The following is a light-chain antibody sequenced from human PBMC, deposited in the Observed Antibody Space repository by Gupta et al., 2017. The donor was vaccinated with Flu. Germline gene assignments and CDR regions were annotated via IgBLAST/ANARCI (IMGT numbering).Light chain of an antibody. CDR1: SLRKNY. CDR2: SKD. Sequence: SSELTQDPAVSVALGQRVRITCQGDSLRKNYANWFQQKPGQAPVLVIYSKDNRPSGIPDRFSGSSSGNTASLTITGAQAEDEADYYCNSRDNNDNLLVFGGGTKLTVL. V-gene: IGLV3-19*01. CDR3: NSRDNNDNLLV. J-gene: IGLJ2*01.